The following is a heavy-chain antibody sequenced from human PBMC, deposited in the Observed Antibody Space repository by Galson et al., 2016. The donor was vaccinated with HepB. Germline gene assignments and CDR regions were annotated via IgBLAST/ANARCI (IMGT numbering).Heavy chain of an antibody. J-gene: IGHJ1*01. V-gene: IGHV3-9*01. CDR2: ISWNNGRI. CDR3: AKDISPQYDSSGYFNRRCMQH. CDR1: GLRFDDHA. D-gene: IGHD3-22*01. Sequence: SLRLSCAGSGLRFDDHAFHWVRQAPGKGLEWVAGISWNNGRIGYADSVKGRFTSTRDNTNNSLHLQMKTLRPEDTALYYCAKDISPQYDSSGYFNRRCMQHWGQGTLVTVSS.